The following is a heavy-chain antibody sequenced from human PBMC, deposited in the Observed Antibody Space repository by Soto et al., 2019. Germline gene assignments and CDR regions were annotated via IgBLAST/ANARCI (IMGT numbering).Heavy chain of an antibody. CDR2: ISYDGSNK. V-gene: IGHV3-30-3*01. D-gene: IGHD2-15*01. CDR1: GFTFSSYA. Sequence: QVQLVESGGGVVQPGRSLRLSCAASGFTFSSYAMHWVRQAPGKGLEWVAVISYDGSNKYYADSVKGGFTIARDISKHTLCLQMNSLRPEVTAVYYCARAGGLLLDYWGQGTLVTVSS. CDR3: ARAGGLLLDY. J-gene: IGHJ4*02.